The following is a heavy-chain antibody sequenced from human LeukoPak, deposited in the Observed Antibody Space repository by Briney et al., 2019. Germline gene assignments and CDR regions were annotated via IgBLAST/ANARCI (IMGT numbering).Heavy chain of an antibody. Sequence: GASVKVSCKVSGYTLTELSMHWVRQAPGQGLEWMGWINPNSGGTNYAQKFQGRVTMTRDTSISTAYMELSRLRSDDTAVYYCARDHYCSSTSCYYRFDYWGQGTLVTVSS. J-gene: IGHJ4*02. D-gene: IGHD2-2*01. CDR2: INPNSGGT. V-gene: IGHV1-2*02. CDR1: GYTLTELS. CDR3: ARDHYCSSTSCYYRFDY.